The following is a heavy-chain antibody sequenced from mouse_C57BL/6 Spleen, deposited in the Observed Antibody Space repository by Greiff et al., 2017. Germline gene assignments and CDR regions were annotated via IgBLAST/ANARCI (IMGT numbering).Heavy chain of an antibody. V-gene: IGHV1-15*01. D-gene: IGHD1-3*01. CDR1: GYTFTDYE. CDR3: TISGSYVDY. Sequence: QVQLQQSGAELVRPGASVTLSCKASGYTFTDYEMHWVKQTPVHGLEWIGAIDPETGGTAYNQKFKGKAILTADKSSSTAYMELRSLTSEDSAVYYCTISGSYVDYWGQGTTLTVSS. J-gene: IGHJ2*01. CDR2: IDPETGGT.